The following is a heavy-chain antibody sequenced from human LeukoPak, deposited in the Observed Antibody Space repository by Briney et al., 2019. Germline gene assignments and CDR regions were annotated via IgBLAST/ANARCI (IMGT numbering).Heavy chain of an antibody. Sequence: SETLSLTCAVSGDSINSGDYSCSWIRQPPGKCLEWIGYIYHSERTYYNPPLKRRVTISVDRSKNQFSLKLTSVTAADTAVYYCARDGATGGWFDPWGQGTLVTVSS. D-gene: IGHD1-26*01. CDR2: IYHSERT. CDR1: GDSINSGDYS. V-gene: IGHV4-30-2*01. J-gene: IGHJ5*02. CDR3: ARDGATGGWFDP.